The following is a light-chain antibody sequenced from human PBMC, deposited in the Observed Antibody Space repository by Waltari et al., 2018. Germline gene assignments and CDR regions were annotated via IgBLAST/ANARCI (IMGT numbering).Light chain of an antibody. J-gene: IGKJ4*01. Sequence: DIQVTQSPSSLSASVGDTVTITCRASQGMNSWLAWYQQKPGTAPRSLIYATSTLQGGTPSRFSGSGSGTDFTLTIDSLQPEDFATYYCQQYYTFPPTFGGGTKVEIK. CDR2: ATS. V-gene: IGKV1D-16*01. CDR3: QQYYTFPPT. CDR1: QGMNSW.